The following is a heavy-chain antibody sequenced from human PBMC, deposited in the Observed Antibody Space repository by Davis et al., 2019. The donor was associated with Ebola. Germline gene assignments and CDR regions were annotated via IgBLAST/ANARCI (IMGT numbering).Heavy chain of an antibody. J-gene: IGHJ4*02. CDR3: ASDSNGGPGY. V-gene: IGHV4-34*01. CDR1: GGSFSGYY. CDR2: INHSGST. D-gene: IGHD4-23*01. Sequence: MPSETLSLTCAVYGGSFSGYYWSWIRQPPGKGLEWIGEINHSGSTNYNPSLKSRVTISVDTSKNQFSLKLSSVTAADTAVYYCASDSNGGPGYWGQGTLVTVSS.